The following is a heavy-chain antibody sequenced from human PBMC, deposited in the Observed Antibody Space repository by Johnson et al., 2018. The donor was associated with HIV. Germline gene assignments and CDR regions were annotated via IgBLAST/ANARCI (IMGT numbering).Heavy chain of an antibody. CDR2: ISYDGSNK. CDR1: GFTFSSYA. V-gene: IGHV3-30*04. Sequence: QVQLVESGGGVVQPGRSLRLSCAASGFTFSSYAMHWVRQAPGKGLEWVAVISYDGSNKYYADSVRGRFTISRENSKNTLYLQMNSLRAEDTAVYYCARDSDYTNSWNAFDIWGQGTMVTVSS. CDR3: ARDSDYTNSWNAFDI. J-gene: IGHJ3*02. D-gene: IGHD6-6*01.